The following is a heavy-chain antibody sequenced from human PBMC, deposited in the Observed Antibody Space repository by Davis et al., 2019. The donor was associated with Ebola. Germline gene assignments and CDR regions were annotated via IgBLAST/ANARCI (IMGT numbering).Heavy chain of an antibody. J-gene: IGHJ6*04. CDR3: AKDLARFLEWLYYYGMDV. Sequence: PGGSLRLSCAASGFTFSSYAMSWVRQAPGKGLEWVSAISGSGGSTYYADSVKGRFTISRDNSKNTLYLQMNSLRAEDTAVYYCAKDLARFLEWLYYYGMDVWGKGTTVTVSS. V-gene: IGHV3-23*01. CDR1: GFTFSSYA. CDR2: ISGSGGST. D-gene: IGHD3-3*01.